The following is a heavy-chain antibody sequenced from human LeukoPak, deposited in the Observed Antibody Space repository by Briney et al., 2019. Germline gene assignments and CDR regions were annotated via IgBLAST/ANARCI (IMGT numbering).Heavy chain of an antibody. Sequence: GGSLRLSCAASGFTVIDYYMNWIRQAPGKGLEWVSHISKSGITIYYADSVKGRFAISRDNAKNSLYLQMNSLRAEDTAVYYCAKVLPAAKVGMDVWGQGTTVTVSS. J-gene: IGHJ6*02. CDR1: GFTVIDYY. D-gene: IGHD2-2*01. CDR3: AKVLPAAKVGMDV. CDR2: ISKSGITI. V-gene: IGHV3-11*01.